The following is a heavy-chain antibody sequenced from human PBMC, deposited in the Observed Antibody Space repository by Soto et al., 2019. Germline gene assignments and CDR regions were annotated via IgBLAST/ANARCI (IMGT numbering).Heavy chain of an antibody. J-gene: IGHJ6*02. CDR3: ARDAYYDMGV. CDR1: GFTFSTYW. CDR2: INSDGSTT. Sequence: EVQLVESGGGLVQPGGSLRLSCAASGFTFSTYWMHLVRQAPGKGLVWVSRINSDGSTTNYAESVKGRFTISRDNAKNTLYLQMNSLRAEDTAVYYCARDAYYDMGVWGQGTTVTVSS. V-gene: IGHV3-74*01.